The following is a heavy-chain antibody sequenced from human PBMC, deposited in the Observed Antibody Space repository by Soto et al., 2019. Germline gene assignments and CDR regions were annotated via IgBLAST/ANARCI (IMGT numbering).Heavy chain of an antibody. Sequence: GGSLRLSCSASGFTFSSYAMHWVRQAPGKGLEYVSAISSNGGSTYYADSVKGRFTISRDNSKNTLYLQMSSLRAEDTAVYYCVKDLNAGTGVFDYWGQGTLVTVSS. CDR1: GFTFSSYA. D-gene: IGHD2-8*02. CDR2: ISSNGGST. CDR3: VKDLNAGTGVFDY. J-gene: IGHJ4*02. V-gene: IGHV3-64D*06.